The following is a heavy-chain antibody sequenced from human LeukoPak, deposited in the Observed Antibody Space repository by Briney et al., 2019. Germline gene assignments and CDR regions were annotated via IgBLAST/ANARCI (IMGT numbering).Heavy chain of an antibody. J-gene: IGHJ4*02. D-gene: IGHD2-2*01. Sequence: GSLRLSCAASGFTFSRYGLHWVRQAPGKGLEWVAVIANDGKDKKYADSVKGRFTISRDNSKSTLYLQMNSLRAEDTAVYYCAKDQQVGAAAYYFDSWGQGTLVTVSS. CDR3: AKDQQVGAAAYYFDS. CDR2: IANDGKDK. V-gene: IGHV3-30*18. CDR1: GFTFSRYG.